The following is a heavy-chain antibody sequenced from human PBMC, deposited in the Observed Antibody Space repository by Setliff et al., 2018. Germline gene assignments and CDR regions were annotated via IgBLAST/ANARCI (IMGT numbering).Heavy chain of an antibody. CDR3: ARDGGEY. J-gene: IGHJ4*02. Sequence: PGGSLRLSCAASGLTFSSYWMSWVRQAPGKGLEWVANIKQDGSEKYYVDSVKGRFTISRDNAKNSLYLQMNSLRAEDTAVYYCARDGGEYWGQGTLVTVSS. CDR1: GLTFSSYW. D-gene: IGHD3-16*01. CDR2: IKQDGSEK. V-gene: IGHV3-7*01.